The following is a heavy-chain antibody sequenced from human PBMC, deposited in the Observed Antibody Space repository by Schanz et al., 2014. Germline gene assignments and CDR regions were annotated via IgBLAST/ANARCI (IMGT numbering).Heavy chain of an antibody. CDR2: ISSRGTTI. V-gene: IGHV3-11*04. Sequence: QVQLEESGGGLVTPGGSLRLSCAASGFTFSDYYMSWIRQAPGKGLECISYISSRGTTIYYADSVKGRFTISRDNAKDSLYLQMTSLRAEDTAVYYCATQYCSGTTCYTDSWDHWGQGTLVTVSS. CDR3: ATQYCSGTTCYTDSWDH. J-gene: IGHJ4*01. D-gene: IGHD2-2*02. CDR1: GFTFSDYY.